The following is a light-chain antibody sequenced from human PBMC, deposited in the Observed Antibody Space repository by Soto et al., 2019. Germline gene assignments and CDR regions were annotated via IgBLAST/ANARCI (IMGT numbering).Light chain of an antibody. CDR1: HTVSSNY. V-gene: IGKV3-20*01. Sequence: EIVLTQSPGALCLSPGERATLSCRASHTVSSNYLAWYQQKPGQAPRLLIYAASVRATGIPDRFSGSGSGTDFTLTISRLETEDFAVYYCQQYGSSPLISFGPGTKVDIK. CDR3: QQYGSSPLIS. J-gene: IGKJ3*01. CDR2: AAS.